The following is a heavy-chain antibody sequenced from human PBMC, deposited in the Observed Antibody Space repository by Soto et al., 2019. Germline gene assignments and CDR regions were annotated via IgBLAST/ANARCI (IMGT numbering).Heavy chain of an antibody. Sequence: PGESQSLSCAASGFPFSSYAMHWVRQAPGKGLEWVAVISYDGSNKYYADSVKGRFTISRDNSKNTLYLQMNSLRVEDTAVYYFASSGYSRPHWGQGTLVTVSS. J-gene: IGHJ1*01. CDR3: ASSGYSRPH. V-gene: IGHV3-30-3*01. D-gene: IGHD6-13*01. CDR2: ISYDGSNK. CDR1: GFPFSSYA.